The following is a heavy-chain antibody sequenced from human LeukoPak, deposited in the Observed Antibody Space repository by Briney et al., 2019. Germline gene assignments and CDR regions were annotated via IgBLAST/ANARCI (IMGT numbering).Heavy chain of an antibody. J-gene: IGHJ4*02. CDR1: GFTFSGYS. D-gene: IGHD3-22*01. CDR3: AKDDKQTHHSSGYSLDFDY. V-gene: IGHV3-23*01. CDR2: ISGSGGST. Sequence: PGGSLRLSCAASGFTFSGYSMSWVRQAPGKGLEWVAAISGSGGSTYYPDSVKGRFTTSSDTSKKTPHLQMNSLTADAAAVYYSAKDDKQTHHSSGYSLDFDYWGEGTLVTVSS.